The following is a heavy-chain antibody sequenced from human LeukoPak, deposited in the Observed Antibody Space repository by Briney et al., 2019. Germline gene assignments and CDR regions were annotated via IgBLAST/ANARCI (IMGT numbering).Heavy chain of an antibody. CDR2: ISVYNSNT. Sequence: ASVKVSCKTSGYSLNSYGISWVRQAPGQGLEWMGWISVYNSNTNYAQKLQGRVTITTDTSTSTAYMELRSLRSDDRAVYYCARSCNSGSCYRGFDYWVQGTLVSVSS. CDR1: GYSLNSYG. D-gene: IGHD2-15*01. CDR3: ARSCNSGSCYRGFDY. J-gene: IGHJ4*02. V-gene: IGHV1-18*01.